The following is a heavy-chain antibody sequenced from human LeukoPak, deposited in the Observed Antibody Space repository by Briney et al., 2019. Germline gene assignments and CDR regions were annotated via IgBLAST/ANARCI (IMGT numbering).Heavy chain of an antibody. V-gene: IGHV3-66*01. D-gene: IGHD5-12*01. CDR3: ARGPVYSGYDWDY. Sequence: YMSWVRQAPGKGLEWVSVIYSGGSTYYADSVKGRFTISRDNSKNTLYLQMNSPRAEDTAVYYCARGPVYSGYDWDYWGQGTLVTVSS. CDR1: Y. J-gene: IGHJ4*02. CDR2: IYSGGST.